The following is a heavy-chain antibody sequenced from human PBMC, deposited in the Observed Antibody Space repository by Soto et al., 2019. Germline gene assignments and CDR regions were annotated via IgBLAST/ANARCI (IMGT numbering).Heavy chain of an antibody. CDR1: GGSFGGYF. J-gene: IGHJ4*02. CDR3: ARGNIVLMLYEGFDF. D-gene: IGHD2-8*01. CDR2: IDHSGST. Sequence: SETLSLTRAVYGGSFGGYFWSWIRQPPGKGLEWIGEIDHSGSTNYNPSHNSRVTISVDTSKNQFSLKLSSVTAADTAVYYCARGNIVLMLYEGFDFWGQGTLVTVSS. V-gene: IGHV4-34*01.